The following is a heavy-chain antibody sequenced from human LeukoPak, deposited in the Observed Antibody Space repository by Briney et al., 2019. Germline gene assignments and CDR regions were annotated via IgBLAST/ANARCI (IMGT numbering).Heavy chain of an antibody. CDR2: ISGSGGST. CDR1: GFTFSSYG. V-gene: IGHV3-23*01. Sequence: PGGSLRLSCAASGFTFSSYGMSWVRQAPGKGLEWVSAISGSGGSTYYADSVKGRFTISRDNSKNTLYLQMNSLRAEDTAVYYCAKADSSGWYANYYYYYMDVWGKGTTVTISS. J-gene: IGHJ6*03. CDR3: AKADSSGWYANYYYYYMDV. D-gene: IGHD6-19*01.